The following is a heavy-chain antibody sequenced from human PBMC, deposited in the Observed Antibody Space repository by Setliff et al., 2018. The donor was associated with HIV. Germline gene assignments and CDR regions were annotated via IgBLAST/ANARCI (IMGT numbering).Heavy chain of an antibody. J-gene: IGHJ3*02. D-gene: IGHD3-3*01. Sequence: GESLKISCAASGITFSGYSMSWVRQAPGKGLEWVSAISPTGTGTYYADSVKGRFTISRDNSKNTLYLQMNSLRAEDTAVYYCAKDMNNFWSGYYRRDAFDIWGQGTMVTVSS. CDR2: ISPTGTGT. V-gene: IGHV3-23*01. CDR1: GITFSGYS. CDR3: AKDMNNFWSGYYRRDAFDI.